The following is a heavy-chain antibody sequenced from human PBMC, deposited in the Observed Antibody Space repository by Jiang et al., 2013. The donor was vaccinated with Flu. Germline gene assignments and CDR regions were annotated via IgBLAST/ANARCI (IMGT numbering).Heavy chain of an antibody. J-gene: IGHJ4*02. V-gene: IGHV3-33*01. CDR3: ARDPFSMVRGVPKPLYFDY. CDR2: IWYDGSNK. D-gene: IGHD3-10*01. Sequence: GGGVVQPGRSLRLSCAASGFTFSSYGMHWVRQAPGKGLEWVAVIWYDGSNKYYADSVKGRFTISRDNSKNTLYLQMNSLRAEDTAVYYCARDPFSMVRGVPKPLYFDYWGQGTLVTVSS. CDR1: GFTFSSYG.